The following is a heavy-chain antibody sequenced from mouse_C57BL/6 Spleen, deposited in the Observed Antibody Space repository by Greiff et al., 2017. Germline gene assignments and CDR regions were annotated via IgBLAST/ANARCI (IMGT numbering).Heavy chain of an antibody. V-gene: IGHV1-52*01. CDR1: GYTFTSYW. J-gene: IGHJ2*01. CDR3: ARFGDPYYFDD. Sequence: VQLQQPGAELVRPGSSVKLSCKASGYTFTSYWMHWVKQRPIQGLEWIGNIDPSDSGTHYNQKFKDKATLTVDKSSSTAYMQLSSLTAEDSAVHYCARFGDPYYFDDWGQGTTLTVSS. CDR2: IDPSDSGT. D-gene: IGHD3-3*01.